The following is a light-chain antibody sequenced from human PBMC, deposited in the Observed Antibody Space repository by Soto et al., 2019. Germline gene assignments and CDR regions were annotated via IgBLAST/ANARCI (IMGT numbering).Light chain of an antibody. CDR3: QQFANWPRT. CDR1: QSMGTN. J-gene: IGKJ1*01. CDR2: GAS. Sequence: EIVRTSRRATMHLHPEERATLSCMASQSMGTNVAWYLQKPGQAPRLLIYGASTRAAGIPARFSGSGSGTEFTLTITSLQSEDFAVYYCQQFANWPRTFGQGTKVDIK. V-gene: IGKV3-15*01.